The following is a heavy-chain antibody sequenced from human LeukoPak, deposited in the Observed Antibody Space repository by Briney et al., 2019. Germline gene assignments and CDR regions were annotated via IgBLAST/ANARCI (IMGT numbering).Heavy chain of an antibody. Sequence: GGSLRLSCAASGFTFYNYAMSWVRQAPGKGPEWVSSISSSGGSTYYADSVKGRFTISRDNSKNTPYLQMNSLRAEDTAVFYCAKSSLLEWLSRQSWFDPWGQGTLVTVSS. CDR1: GFTFYNYA. D-gene: IGHD3-3*01. V-gene: IGHV3-23*01. CDR2: ISSSGGST. J-gene: IGHJ5*02. CDR3: AKSSLLEWLSRQSWFDP.